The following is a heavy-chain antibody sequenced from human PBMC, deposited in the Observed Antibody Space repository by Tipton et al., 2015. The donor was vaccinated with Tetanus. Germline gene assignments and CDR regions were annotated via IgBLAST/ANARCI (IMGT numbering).Heavy chain of an antibody. CDR3: AKTISNDYVAA. J-gene: IGHJ4*02. V-gene: IGHV3-53*01. D-gene: IGHD4-17*01. Sequence: SLRLSCAASGFSFDKYGMTWVRQAPGEGLEWVSIIYSGGTTYYADSVKGRFTISRDNSRNTLYLQMSSLRAEDTAVYYCAKTISNDYVAAWGQGTLVTVSS. CDR1: GFSFDKYG. CDR2: IYSGGTT.